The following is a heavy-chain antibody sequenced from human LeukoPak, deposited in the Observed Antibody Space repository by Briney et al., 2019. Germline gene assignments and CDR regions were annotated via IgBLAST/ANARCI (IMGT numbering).Heavy chain of an antibody. CDR3: ATSAGSSSSWEFDY. Sequence: GESLKISCKGSRNRFTSYWIGWVRQMPGKGLEWMGIIYFGDSHTRYSPSFQGQVTISADKSISTAYLQWSSLKASDTAIYYCATSAGSSSSWEFDYWGQGTLVTVSS. J-gene: IGHJ4*02. V-gene: IGHV5-51*01. CDR2: IYFGDSHT. CDR1: RNRFTSYW. D-gene: IGHD6-13*01.